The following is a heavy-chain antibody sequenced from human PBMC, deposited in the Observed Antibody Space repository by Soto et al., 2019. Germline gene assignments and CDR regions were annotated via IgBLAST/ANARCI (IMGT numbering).Heavy chain of an antibody. CDR3: ASMYEYQLNYYYYGMDV. CDR1: GFTFSSYS. J-gene: IGHJ6*02. D-gene: IGHD2-2*01. Sequence: EVQLVESGGGLVQPGGSLRLSCAASGFTFSSYSMNWVRQAPGKGLEWVSYISSSSSTIYYADSVKGRFTISRDNAKNSLYLQMNSLRDEDTSVYYCASMYEYQLNYYYYGMDVWGQGTTFTVSS. CDR2: ISSSSSTI. V-gene: IGHV3-48*02.